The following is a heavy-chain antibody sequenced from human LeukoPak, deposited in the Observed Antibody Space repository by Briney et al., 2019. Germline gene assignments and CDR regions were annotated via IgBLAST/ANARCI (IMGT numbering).Heavy chain of an antibody. Sequence: GGSLRLSCAASGFTFDDYAMHWVRQAPGKSLEWVSLTSGDGGSTHYADSVKGRFTISRDNSKNSLYLQMNSLRTEDTALYYCAKDLSQVAYDFWSGTWNAFDIWGQGTMVTVSS. CDR3: AKDLSQVAYDFWSGTWNAFDI. CDR2: TSGDGGST. CDR1: GFTFDDYA. J-gene: IGHJ3*02. D-gene: IGHD3-3*01. V-gene: IGHV3-43*02.